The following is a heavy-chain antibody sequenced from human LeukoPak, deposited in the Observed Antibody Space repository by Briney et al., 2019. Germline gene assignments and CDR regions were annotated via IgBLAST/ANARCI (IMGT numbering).Heavy chain of an antibody. CDR3: ARSVPSLDYLFDS. Sequence: SETLSLTCTVSGGSVSSGSYYWSWIRQPPGKGLEWIGYIYNSGITNYNPSLKSRVTVSVDTSKNQFSLRLTSVTAADTAVYYCARSVPSLDYLFDSWGHGALVTVSS. J-gene: IGHJ5*01. CDR2: IYNSGIT. V-gene: IGHV4-61*01. CDR1: GGSVSSGSYY. D-gene: IGHD4-11*01.